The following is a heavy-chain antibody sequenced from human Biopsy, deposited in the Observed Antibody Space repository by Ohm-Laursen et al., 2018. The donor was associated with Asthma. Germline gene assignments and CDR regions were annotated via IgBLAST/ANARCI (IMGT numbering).Heavy chain of an antibody. V-gene: IGHV1-18*01. D-gene: IGHD3-10*01. CDR1: GYTFNSAG. Sequence: SVKVSCKPSGYTFNSAGITWVRQVPGQGLEWMGWISVYNGNTKVAQKLQDRVTMITDTSTSTAYMELRSLRSDDTAVYFCARAVDYSHYYGIDVWGQGTTVTVS. J-gene: IGHJ6*02. CDR2: ISVYNGNT. CDR3: ARAVDYSHYYGIDV.